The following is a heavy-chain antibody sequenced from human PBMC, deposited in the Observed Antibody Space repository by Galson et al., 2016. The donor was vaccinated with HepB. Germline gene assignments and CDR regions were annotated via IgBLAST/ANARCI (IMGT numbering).Heavy chain of an antibody. Sequence: TLSLTCTVSGGSINSGNYYWSWVRQPAGKGLEWIGRVYTRGSTDYSPSLKSRITISLDTSKNQFSLKLSSVTAADTAVYYCASSGRQLDYIWGSYRRAFDYWGLGTLVTVSS. CDR3: ASSGRQLDYIWGSYRRAFDY. CDR1: GGSINSGNYY. J-gene: IGHJ4*02. D-gene: IGHD3-16*02. CDR2: VYTRGST. V-gene: IGHV4-61*02.